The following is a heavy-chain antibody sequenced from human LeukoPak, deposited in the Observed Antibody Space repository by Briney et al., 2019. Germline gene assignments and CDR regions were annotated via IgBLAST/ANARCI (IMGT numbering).Heavy chain of an antibody. V-gene: IGHV3-30*04. CDR2: ISYDGSNK. D-gene: IGHD1-26*01. Sequence: GGSLRLSCAASGFTFSSYAMHWVRQAPGKGLEWVAVISYDGSNKYYADSVKGRFTISRDNAKNSLYLQMNSLRAEDTAVYYCAKGASPYYYYGKDVWGQGTTVTVSS. CDR1: GFTFSSYA. CDR3: AKGASPYYYYGKDV. J-gene: IGHJ6*02.